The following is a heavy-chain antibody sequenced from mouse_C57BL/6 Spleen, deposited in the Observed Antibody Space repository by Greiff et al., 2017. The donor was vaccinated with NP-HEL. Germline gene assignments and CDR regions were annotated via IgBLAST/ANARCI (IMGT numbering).Heavy chain of an antibody. V-gene: IGHV5-17*01. CDR3: AREERGNYYAMDY. CDR2: ISSGSSTI. Sequence: EVKLVESGGGLVKPGGSLKLSCAASGFTFSDYGMHWVRQAPEKGLEWVAYISSGSSTIYYADTVKGRFTISRDNAKNTLFLQMTSLRSEDTAMYYCAREERGNYYAMDYWGQGTSVTVAS. CDR1: GFTFSDYG. J-gene: IGHJ4*01.